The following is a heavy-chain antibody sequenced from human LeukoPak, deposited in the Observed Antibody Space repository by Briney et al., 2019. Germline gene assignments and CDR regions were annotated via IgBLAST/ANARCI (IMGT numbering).Heavy chain of an antibody. CDR2: IIPIFGTA. Sequence: ASVKVSCKASGGTLSSYAISWVRQAPGQGLEWMGVIIPIFGTANYAQKFQGRVTITADESTSTAYMELSSLRSEDTAVYYCAGGGYCSGGSCGVDPWGQGTLVTVSS. V-gene: IGHV1-69*13. J-gene: IGHJ5*02. D-gene: IGHD2-15*01. CDR1: GGTLSSYA. CDR3: AGGGYCSGGSCGVDP.